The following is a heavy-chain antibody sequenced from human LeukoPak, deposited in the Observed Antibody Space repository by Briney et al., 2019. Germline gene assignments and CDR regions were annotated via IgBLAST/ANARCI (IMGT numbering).Heavy chain of an antibody. Sequence: RASETLSLTCTVSGGSISSYYWSWIRQPPGKGLEWIGYIYYSGRTNYNPSLKSRVTISVDTSKSQFSLKLSSVTAADTAVYYCARGIAVYWFDPWGQGTLVTVSS. CDR3: ARGIAVYWFDP. CDR1: GGSISSYY. D-gene: IGHD6-19*01. V-gene: IGHV4-59*08. CDR2: IYYSGRT. J-gene: IGHJ5*02.